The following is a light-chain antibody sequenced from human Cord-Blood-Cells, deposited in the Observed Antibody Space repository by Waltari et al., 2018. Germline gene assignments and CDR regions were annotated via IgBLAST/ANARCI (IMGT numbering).Light chain of an antibody. J-gene: IGKJ1*01. Sequence: EIVLTQSPGTLSLSPGERXXLSCRASQSVSSSYLAWYQQKPGQAPRLLIYGASSRATGIPDRFSGSGSGTDFTLTISRLEPEDFAVYYCQQYGSSPWTFGQGTKVEIK. CDR2: GAS. V-gene: IGKV3-20*01. CDR1: QSVSSSY. CDR3: QQYGSSPWT.